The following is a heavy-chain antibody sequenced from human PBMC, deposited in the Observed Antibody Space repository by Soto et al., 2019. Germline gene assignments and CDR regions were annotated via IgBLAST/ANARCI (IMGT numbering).Heavy chain of an antibody. Sequence: ASVKVSCNASGYTFTNHGFSWVRQAPGQGLEWMGWISGYNGNTKYAEKFQGRVTMTTDTSTSTAHMELRSLRSDDTAVYYCAREGQAPYYYYGMDVWGQGTAVTVSS. V-gene: IGHV1-18*01. J-gene: IGHJ6*02. CDR2: ISGYNGNT. CDR3: AREGQAPYYYYGMDV. CDR1: GYTFTNHG.